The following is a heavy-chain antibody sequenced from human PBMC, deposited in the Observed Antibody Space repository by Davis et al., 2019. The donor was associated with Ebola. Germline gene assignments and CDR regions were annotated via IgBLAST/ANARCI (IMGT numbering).Heavy chain of an antibody. Sequence: AASVKVSCKASGYTFTGYYMHWVRQAPGQGLEWMGWINPNSGGTNYAQKFQGRVTMTRDTSISTAYMELSRLRSDDTAVYYCARGDSSGWYDFDYWGQGTLVTVSS. V-gene: IGHV1-2*02. CDR1: GYTFTGYY. CDR3: ARGDSSGWYDFDY. J-gene: IGHJ4*02. D-gene: IGHD6-19*01. CDR2: INPNSGGT.